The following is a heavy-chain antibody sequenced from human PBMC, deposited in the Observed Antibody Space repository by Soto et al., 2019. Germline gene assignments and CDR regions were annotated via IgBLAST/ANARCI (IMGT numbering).Heavy chain of an antibody. CDR2: IYYTGST. CDR1: GGSINEYY. J-gene: IGHJ2*01. V-gene: IGHV4-59*01. Sequence: QVQLQESGPGLVKPSETLSLTCTVSGGSINEYYWSWIRQPPGKGLEWIGYIYYTGSTNYNPSLKSRVTISLDTSKNQFSLELTSVTAADTAVYYCARGATVTSGWYFDFWGRGTLVTVSS. CDR3: ARGATVTSGWYFDF. D-gene: IGHD4-17*01.